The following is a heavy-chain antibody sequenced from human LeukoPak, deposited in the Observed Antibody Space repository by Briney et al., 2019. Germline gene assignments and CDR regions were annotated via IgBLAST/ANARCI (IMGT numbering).Heavy chain of an antibody. CDR3: ARERSWNGPLDY. CDR1: GFTFTSYW. J-gene: IGHJ4*02. Sequence: GSLRLSCAASGFTFTSYWMHWVRQAPGKGLVWVSRIKSDGSETTYADFVKGRFTISRDNAKNTLYLQMNSLRAEDTAVYYCARERSWNGPLDYWGQGTLVTVSS. V-gene: IGHV3-74*01. CDR2: IKSDGSET. D-gene: IGHD1-1*01.